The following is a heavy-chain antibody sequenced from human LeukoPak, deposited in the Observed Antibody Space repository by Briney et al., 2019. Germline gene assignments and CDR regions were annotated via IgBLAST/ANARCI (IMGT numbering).Heavy chain of an antibody. Sequence: GASVKVSCKASGYTFTSYGVSWVRQAPGQGLEWMGWISAYNGNTNYAQKLQGRVTMTTDTSTSTAYMELRSLRFDDTAVYYCARDRGYSYVPDAFDIWGQGTMITVSS. CDR1: GYTFTSYG. D-gene: IGHD5-18*01. V-gene: IGHV1-18*01. CDR2: ISAYNGNT. J-gene: IGHJ3*02. CDR3: ARDRGYSYVPDAFDI.